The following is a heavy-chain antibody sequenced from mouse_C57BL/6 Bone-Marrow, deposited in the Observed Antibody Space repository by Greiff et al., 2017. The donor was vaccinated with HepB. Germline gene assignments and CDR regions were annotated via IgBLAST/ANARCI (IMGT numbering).Heavy chain of an antibody. J-gene: IGHJ1*03. D-gene: IGHD1-1*01. CDR3: ARQQGAYYYGSSPYWYFDV. CDR1: GFTFSSYG. CDR2: ISSGGSYT. V-gene: IGHV5-6*01. Sequence: EVMLVESGGDLVKPGGSLKLSCAASGFTFSSYGMSWVRQTPDKRLEWVATISSGGSYTYYPDSVKGRFTISRDNAKNTLYLQMSSLKSEDTAMYYGARQQGAYYYGSSPYWYFDVWGTGTTVTVSS.